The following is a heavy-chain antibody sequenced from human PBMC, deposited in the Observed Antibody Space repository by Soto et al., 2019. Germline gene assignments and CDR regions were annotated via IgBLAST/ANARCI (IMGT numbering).Heavy chain of an antibody. CDR1: GFTFRNFG. Sequence: QVQPVESGGRAVQPGRSLRLACATSGFTFRNFGMQWVRQAPGKGLEWVAVIWSDGNKTFYRNSVKGRFTISRDNAENTLFLQMNSLRVEDTAFYYCARSQYCSSASCFAFDYWGRGTLVTVSS. J-gene: IGHJ4*02. D-gene: IGHD2-2*01. V-gene: IGHV3-33*01. CDR2: IWSDGNKT. CDR3: ARSQYCSSASCFAFDY.